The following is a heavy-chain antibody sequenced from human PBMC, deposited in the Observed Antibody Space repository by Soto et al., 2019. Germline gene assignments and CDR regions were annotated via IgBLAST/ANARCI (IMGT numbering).Heavy chain of an antibody. V-gene: IGHV3-7*01. J-gene: IGHJ4*01. D-gene: IGHD6-19*01. CDR1: GFIFGNFW. CDR3: ARVVYSNGWNFDY. CDR2: IKQDGSEK. Sequence: EVQLVESGGGLVQPGESLRLSCAASGFIFGNFWMSWVRQAPGKGLEWVANIKQDGSEKYYVDSVKGRFTLSRDNAKNALQLQMNGLKAEDSAMYLGARVVYSNGWNFDYWGQGTLVTVSS.